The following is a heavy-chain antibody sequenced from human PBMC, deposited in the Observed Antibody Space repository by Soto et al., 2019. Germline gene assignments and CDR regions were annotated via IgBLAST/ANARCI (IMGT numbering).Heavy chain of an antibody. CDR3: TLRHDSRRGPIY. CDR1: GFSLTSRGMT. Sequence: QITLKESGPTLVKPTQTLTLTCTVSGFSLTSRGMTLGWIRQPPGKAPEWLALSTQYSPSLQSRLTFTTDTSNNQVVLTMTNMDPVDTATYYCTLRHDSRRGPIYWGQGIMVTVSS. D-gene: IGHD3-16*01. V-gene: IGHV2-5*01. J-gene: IGHJ4*02. CDR2: ST.